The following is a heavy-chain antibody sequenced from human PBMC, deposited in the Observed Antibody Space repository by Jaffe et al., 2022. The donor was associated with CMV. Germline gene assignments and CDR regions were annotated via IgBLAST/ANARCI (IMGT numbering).Heavy chain of an antibody. J-gene: IGHJ6*03. V-gene: IGHV4-39*01. CDR3: ARQGYCSSTSCYARTYYYYYYYMDV. D-gene: IGHD2-2*01. Sequence: QLQLQESGPGLVKPSETLSLTCTVSGGSISSSSYYWGWIRQPPGKGLEWIGSIYYSGSTYYNPSLKSRVTISVDTSKNQFSLKLSSVTAADTAVYYCARQGYCSSTSCYARTYYYYYYYMDVWGKGTTVTVSS. CDR2: IYYSGST. CDR1: GGSISSSSYY.